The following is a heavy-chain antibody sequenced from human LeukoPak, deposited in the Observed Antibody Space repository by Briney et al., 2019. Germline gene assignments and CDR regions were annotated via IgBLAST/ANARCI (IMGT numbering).Heavy chain of an antibody. CDR2: ISYDGSSK. D-gene: IGHD2-15*01. V-gene: IGHV3-30-3*01. J-gene: IGHJ4*02. Sequence: GGSPRLSCAASGFTFSNYAVHWVCQAPGKGLEWVALISYDGSSKYYADSVKGRFTISRDNAKNSLFLQMNSLRDEDTAVYYCASDSPGYDSGSYFAYWGQGTLVTVSS. CDR3: ASDSPGYDSGSYFAY. CDR1: GFTFSNYA.